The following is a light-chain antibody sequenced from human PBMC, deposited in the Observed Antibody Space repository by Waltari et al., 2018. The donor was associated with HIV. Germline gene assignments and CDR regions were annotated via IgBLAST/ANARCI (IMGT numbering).Light chain of an antibody. CDR2: DVI. CDR3: TSPWV. Sequence: QSALTQPASVSGSPGQSITIPCPGISSDAGVSWYQQLPGKAPKLMLYDVIKRAAGVPYRFSGSKSGNTASLTISGLQAEDEGDYYCTSPWVFGGGTKVTVL. J-gene: IGLJ3*02. V-gene: IGLV2-14*03. CDR1: SSDAG.